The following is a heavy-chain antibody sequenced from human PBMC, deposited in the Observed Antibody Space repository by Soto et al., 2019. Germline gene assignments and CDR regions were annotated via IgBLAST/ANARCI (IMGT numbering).Heavy chain of an antibody. V-gene: IGHV1-18*01. CDR3: ARDDLYYYYGMDV. Sequence: ASVKVSCKASGYTLTSYGISWVRQAPGQGLERMGWISAYNGNTNYAQKLQGRVTMTTDTPTSTAYMELRSLRSDDTAVYYCARDDLYYYYGMDVWGQGTTVTVSS. CDR2: ISAYNGNT. J-gene: IGHJ6*02. CDR1: GYTLTSYG.